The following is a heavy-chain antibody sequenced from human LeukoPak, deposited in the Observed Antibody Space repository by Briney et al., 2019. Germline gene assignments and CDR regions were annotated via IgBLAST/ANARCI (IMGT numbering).Heavy chain of an antibody. D-gene: IGHD3-10*01. Sequence: GGSLRLSCAASGFTLSSNYMTGVRQAPGKGVEGVSYISSSGSTIYYADSVKGGFTISRENDKNSLYVQMNRLRDEDTDGYYCARDRRGSASSSYYYYYMDVWGNGTTVTISS. CDR1: GFTLSSNY. CDR2: ISSSGSTI. CDR3: ARDRRGSASSSYYYYYMDV. V-gene: IGHV3-11*01. J-gene: IGHJ6*03.